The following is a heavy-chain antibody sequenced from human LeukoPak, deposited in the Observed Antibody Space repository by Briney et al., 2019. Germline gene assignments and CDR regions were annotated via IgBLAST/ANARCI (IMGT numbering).Heavy chain of an antibody. Sequence: GGSLRLSCAASGFTFSSYSMNWVRQAPGKGLEWVSSISSSSSYIYYADSVKGRSTISRDNAKNSLYLQMNSLRAEDTAVYYCASLGSYYYYGMDVWGQGTTVTVSS. D-gene: IGHD3-16*01. CDR1: GFTFSSYS. CDR2: ISSSSSYI. J-gene: IGHJ6*02. CDR3: ASLGSYYYYGMDV. V-gene: IGHV3-21*01.